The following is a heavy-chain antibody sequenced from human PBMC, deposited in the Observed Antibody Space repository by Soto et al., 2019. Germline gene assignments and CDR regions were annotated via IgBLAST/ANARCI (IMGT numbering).Heavy chain of an antibody. J-gene: IGHJ4*02. CDR2: ITDYNGNT. CDR1: GYTLSSDG. CDR3: ARPRGNFFDY. V-gene: IGHV1-18*01. Sequence: QVLLVQSGAEVKKPGASVKVSCKASGYTLSSDGITWVRQAPGQGLEWMGWITDYNGNTNYAQKFQGRVSMTIDTATSTAYMELRSVTSDDTAVYYCARPRGNFFDYCGKGTQVTVTS.